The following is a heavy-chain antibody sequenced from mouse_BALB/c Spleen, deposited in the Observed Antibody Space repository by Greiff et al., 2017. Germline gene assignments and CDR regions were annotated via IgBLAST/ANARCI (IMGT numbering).Heavy chain of an antibody. CDR3: ARDGNAMDY. CDR2: ISSGGST. V-gene: IGHV5-6-5*01. CDR1: GFTFSSYA. Sequence: VQLKESGGGLVKPGGSLKLSCAASGFTFSSYAMSWVRQTPEKRLEWVASISSGGSTYYPDSVKGRFTISRDNARNILYLQMSSLRSEDTAMYYCARDGNAMDYWGQGTSVTVSS. J-gene: IGHJ4*01.